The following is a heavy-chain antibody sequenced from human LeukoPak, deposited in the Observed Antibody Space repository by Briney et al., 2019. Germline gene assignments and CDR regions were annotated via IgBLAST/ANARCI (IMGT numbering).Heavy chain of an antibody. V-gene: IGHV3-23*01. Sequence: PGGSPRLSCAASGFTFSSYAMSWVRQAPGKGLEWVSGLSGSGGSTYYADSVKGRFTISRDNSKNTLYLQMDSLRPEDTAVYYCARITGSRVGGFDYWGQGTLVTASS. CDR1: GFTFSSYA. CDR3: ARITGSRVGGFDY. J-gene: IGHJ4*02. D-gene: IGHD1-20*01. CDR2: LSGSGGST.